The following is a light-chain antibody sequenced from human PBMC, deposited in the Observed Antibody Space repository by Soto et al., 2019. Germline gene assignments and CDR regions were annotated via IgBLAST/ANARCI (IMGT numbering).Light chain of an antibody. Sequence: DIQMTQSPSTLSASVGDRVTITCRASQSISSWLAWYQQKPGKAPKLLIYKASSLESGVPSRFSRSGSGTEFTLTISSLQPDDFATYYCQKYNSLWTFGQGTKVEIK. V-gene: IGKV1-5*03. CDR1: QSISSW. CDR2: KAS. J-gene: IGKJ1*01. CDR3: QKYNSLWT.